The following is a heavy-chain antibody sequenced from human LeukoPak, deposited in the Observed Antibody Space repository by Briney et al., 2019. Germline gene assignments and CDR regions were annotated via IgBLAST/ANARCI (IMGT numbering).Heavy chain of an antibody. CDR2: IYYSGST. CDR1: GGSISSSSYY. V-gene: IGHV4-39*07. J-gene: IGHJ4*02. D-gene: IGHD1-14*01. CDR3: ASIGWPNSMDRNDY. Sequence: SETLSLTCTVSGGSISSSSYYWGWIRQPPGKGLEWIGSIYYSGSTYYNPSLKSRVTISVDTSKNQFSLKLSSVTAADTAVYYCASIGWPNSMDRNDYWGQGTLVTVSS.